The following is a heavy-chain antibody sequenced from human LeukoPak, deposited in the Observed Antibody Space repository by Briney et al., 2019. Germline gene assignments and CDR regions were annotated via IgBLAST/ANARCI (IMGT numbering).Heavy chain of an antibody. D-gene: IGHD2-15*01. CDR2: ISYDGSNK. CDR3: ARDGKYCSGGSCYSYFDY. Sequence: PPGGSLRLSCAASGFSFSNYALHWVRQAPGKGLEWVAVISYDGSNKYYADSVKGRFTIPRNNSKNTLYLQMNSLRVEDTAVYYCARDGKYCSGGSCYSYFDYWGQGALVTVSS. V-gene: IGHV3-30-3*01. J-gene: IGHJ4*02. CDR1: GFSFSNYA.